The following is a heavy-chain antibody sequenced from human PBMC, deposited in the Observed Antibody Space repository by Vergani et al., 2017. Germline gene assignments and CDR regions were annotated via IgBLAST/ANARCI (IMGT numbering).Heavy chain of an antibody. Sequence: QVQLQQWGAGLLKPSETLSPTCAVYGGSFSGYYWSWIRQPPGKGLEWIGEINHSGRTNYNPSLKSRVTISVDTSKNQFSLKLSSVTAADTAVYYCARERGESYGVYNDAFDIWGQGTMVTVSS. CDR1: GGSFSGYY. D-gene: IGHD4-17*01. J-gene: IGHJ3*02. CDR2: INHSGRT. CDR3: ARERGESYGVYNDAFDI. V-gene: IGHV4-34*01.